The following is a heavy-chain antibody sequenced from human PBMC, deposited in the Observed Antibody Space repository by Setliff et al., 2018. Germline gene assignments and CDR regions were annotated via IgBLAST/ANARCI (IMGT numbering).Heavy chain of an antibody. D-gene: IGHD3-10*01. CDR2: IYYSGST. CDR1: GGSISTYY. CDR3: ARAPGRNIRGDY. J-gene: IGHJ4*02. V-gene: IGHV4-59*12. Sequence: SETLSLTCTVSGGSISTYYWSWIRQPPGKGLEWIGYIYYSGSTNYNPSLKSRVTISADTSKNQFSLKLKSVTAADTAVYYCARAPGRNIRGDYWGQGALVTVSS.